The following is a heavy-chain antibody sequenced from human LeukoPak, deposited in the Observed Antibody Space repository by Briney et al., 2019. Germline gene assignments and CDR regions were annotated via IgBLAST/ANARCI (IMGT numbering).Heavy chain of an antibody. J-gene: IGHJ4*02. Sequence: PGGSLRLSCAASGFAFSLYTMNWVRQAPGKGLEWPSYISGGGSTIYYAASVKGRFTISRDNAKNSLHLQMNSLRAEDTAVYYCARFLSDGDYFDYWGQGTLVTVSS. CDR2: ISGGGSTI. CDR1: GFAFSLYT. D-gene: IGHD2/OR15-2a*01. V-gene: IGHV3-48*01. CDR3: ARFLSDGDYFDY.